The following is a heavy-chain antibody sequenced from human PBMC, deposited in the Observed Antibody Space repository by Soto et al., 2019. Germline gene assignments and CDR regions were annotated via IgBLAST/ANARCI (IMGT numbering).Heavy chain of an antibody. CDR1: GGSISSGDYY. V-gene: IGHV4-30-4*01. J-gene: IGHJ4*02. D-gene: IGHD6-13*01. CDR2: IYYSGST. Sequence: QVQLQESGPGLVKPSQTLSLTCTVSGGSISSGDYYWSWIRQPPGKGLVWIGSIYYSGSTYYNPALKSRVTISVDTSKNQFSLKLNSVTAADTAVYYCASRHSSPYFDYWGQGTLVTVSS. CDR3: ASRHSSPYFDY.